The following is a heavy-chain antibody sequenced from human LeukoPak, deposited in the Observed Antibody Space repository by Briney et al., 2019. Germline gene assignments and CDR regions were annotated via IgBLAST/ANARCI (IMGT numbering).Heavy chain of an antibody. J-gene: IGHJ4*02. Sequence: PGGSLRLSCAASGFTFSSYAMSWVRQAPGKGLEWVSAISGSGGSTYYADSVKGRFTISRDNSKNTLYLQMNSLRAEDTAVYYCARDGANVWGYFDYWGQGTLVTVSS. CDR1: GFTFSSYA. CDR2: ISGSGGST. D-gene: IGHD3-16*01. V-gene: IGHV3-23*01. CDR3: ARDGANVWGYFDY.